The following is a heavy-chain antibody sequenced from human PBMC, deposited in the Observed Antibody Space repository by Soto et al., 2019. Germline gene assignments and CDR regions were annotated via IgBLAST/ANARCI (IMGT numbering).Heavy chain of an antibody. CDR2: MNPNSGNT. V-gene: IGHV1-8*01. D-gene: IGHD6-6*01. CDR3: ARYSSSSAGWYYFDY. Sequence: QVQLVQSGAEVKKPGASVKVSCKASGYTFTSYDINWVRQATGQGLEWMGWMNPNSGNTGYAQKFQGRVTMTRNTSIRTAYMELSSLRSEETDVYYCARYSSSSAGWYYFDYWGQGTLVTVSS. CDR1: GYTFTSYD. J-gene: IGHJ4*02.